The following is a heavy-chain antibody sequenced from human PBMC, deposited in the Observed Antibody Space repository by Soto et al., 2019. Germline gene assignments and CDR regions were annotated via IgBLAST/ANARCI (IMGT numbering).Heavy chain of an antibody. CDR2: INHSGST. Sequence: QVQLQQWGAGLLKPSETLSLTCAVYGGSFSGYYWSWIRQPPGKGLEWIGEINHSGSTNYNPSLKGRVPLSVAASKNQFSLKLSSVPAADTAVYYCARGHSSGWYRRMGGDYFDYWGQGTLVTVSS. V-gene: IGHV4-34*01. D-gene: IGHD6-13*01. CDR3: ARGHSSGWYRRMGGDYFDY. CDR1: GGSFSGYY. J-gene: IGHJ4*02.